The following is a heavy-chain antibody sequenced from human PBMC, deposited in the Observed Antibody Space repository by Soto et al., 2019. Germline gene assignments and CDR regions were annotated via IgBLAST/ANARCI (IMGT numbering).Heavy chain of an antibody. CDR3: ARLLKCERRDTYYYYYYGMDV. CDR1: GGSISSSSYY. J-gene: IGHJ6*02. CDR2: IYYSGST. V-gene: IGHV4-39*01. D-gene: IGHD5-18*01. Sequence: SETLSLTCTVSGGSISSSSYYWGWIRQPPGKGLEWIGSIYYSGSTYYNPSLKSRVTISVDTSKNQFSLKLSSVTAADTAVYYCARLLKCERRDTYYYYYYGMDVWGQGTTVTVSS.